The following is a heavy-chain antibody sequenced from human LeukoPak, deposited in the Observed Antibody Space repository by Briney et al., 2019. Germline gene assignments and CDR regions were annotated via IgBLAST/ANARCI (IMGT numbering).Heavy chain of an antibody. V-gene: IGHV3-30*04. CDR3: ARDTTAWWYHRAYMDV. Sequence: PGGSLRLSCDASGFTFSTYPMHWVRQAPGKGLEWLTLISRDGNNEDYADSVKGRFTISRDNSENRLSLQMDSLRAEDTAVYFCARDTTAWWYHRAYMDVWGTRTTVTVSS. CDR1: GFTFSTYP. CDR2: ISRDGNNE. D-gene: IGHD2-15*01. J-gene: IGHJ6*03.